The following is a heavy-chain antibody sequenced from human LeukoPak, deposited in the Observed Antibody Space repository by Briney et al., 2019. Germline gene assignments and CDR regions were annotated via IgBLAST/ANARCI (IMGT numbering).Heavy chain of an antibody. D-gene: IGHD3-22*01. V-gene: IGHV1-18*01. J-gene: IGHJ6*02. Sequence: ASVKVSCTTSGYTFTSDGISWVRQAPGQGLERMGWIGTYKGNTNYAQMFQGRVTMTTDTSTSTAYMELKNLRSDDTAVYYCARTPGMVVVKTFYCMDVWGQGTTVTVSS. CDR3: ARTPGMVVVKTFYCMDV. CDR2: IGTYKGNT. CDR1: GYTFTSDG.